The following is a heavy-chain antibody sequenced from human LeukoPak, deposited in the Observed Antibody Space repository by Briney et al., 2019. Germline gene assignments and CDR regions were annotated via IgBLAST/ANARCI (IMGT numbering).Heavy chain of an antibody. Sequence: PGGSLRLSCAASAFTFSSFAMSWDRQAPGKGLKSVSLLSGGGGSTYCAASVKGRFTLSRDNSKTTLYLQMNSLRAEDTAVYYCAKGHSDYGTGFDLWGQGTLVTVSS. V-gene: IGHV3-23*01. J-gene: IGHJ4*02. CDR2: LSGGGGST. D-gene: IGHD4/OR15-4a*01. CDR1: AFTFSSFA. CDR3: AKGHSDYGTGFDL.